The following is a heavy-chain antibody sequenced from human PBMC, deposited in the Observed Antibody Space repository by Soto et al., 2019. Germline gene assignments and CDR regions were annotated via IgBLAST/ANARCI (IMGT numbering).Heavy chain of an antibody. D-gene: IGHD2-15*01. J-gene: IGHJ4*02. CDR2: IYHSGST. Sequence: QVQLQESGPGLVKPSGTLSLTCGVFGGSISNSNWWTWVRQPPGEGLGWIGEIYHSGSTNYNSSLMSRVTISLDKVNNQFSLKLTSVTAADTAVYYCAHRPIVVAAIWGQGTLVTVSS. CDR1: GGSISNSNW. V-gene: IGHV4-4*02. CDR3: AHRPIVVAAI.